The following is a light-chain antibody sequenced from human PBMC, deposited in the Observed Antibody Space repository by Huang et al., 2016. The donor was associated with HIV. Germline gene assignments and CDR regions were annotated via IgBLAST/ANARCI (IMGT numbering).Light chain of an antibody. Sequence: IILTQSPATLSVSPGEGATLSCRASQSIGTKLAWYQQGPGQAPRLLVYGASTRATGVPVRFRCSGSGTQFNLTLSSLQSEDFATYYCQHYSNWPPLTFGGGTKVDI. CDR3: QHYSNWPPLT. J-gene: IGKJ4*01. CDR2: GAS. V-gene: IGKV3-15*01. CDR1: QSIGTK.